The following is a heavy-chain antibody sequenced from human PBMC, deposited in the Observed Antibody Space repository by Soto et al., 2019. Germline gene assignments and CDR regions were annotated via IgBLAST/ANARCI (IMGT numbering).Heavy chain of an antibody. CDR2: IDPSDSYT. CDR3: ARLGPIAAARNVYYYGMDV. V-gene: IGHV5-10-1*01. J-gene: IGHJ6*02. CDR1: GYSFTSYW. D-gene: IGHD6-13*01. Sequence: LKISCKGSGYSFTSYWISWVRQMPGKGLEWMGRIDPSDSYTNYSPSFQGHVTISADKSISTAYLQWSSLKASDTAMYYCARLGPIAAARNVYYYGMDVWGQGTTVTVSS.